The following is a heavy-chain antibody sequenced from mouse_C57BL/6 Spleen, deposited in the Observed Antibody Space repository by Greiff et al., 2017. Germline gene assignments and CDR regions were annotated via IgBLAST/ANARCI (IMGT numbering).Heavy chain of an antibody. J-gene: IGHJ2*01. V-gene: IGHV1-19*01. Sequence: VQLQQSGPVLVKPGASVKMSCKASGYTFTDYYMNWVKQSHGKSLEWIGVINPYNGGTSYNQKFKGKATLTVDKSSSTAYMELNSLTSEDSAVYYCARRNWEDYFDYWGQGTTLTVSS. CDR1: GYTFTDYY. CDR3: ARRNWEDYFDY. D-gene: IGHD4-1*01. CDR2: INPYNGGT.